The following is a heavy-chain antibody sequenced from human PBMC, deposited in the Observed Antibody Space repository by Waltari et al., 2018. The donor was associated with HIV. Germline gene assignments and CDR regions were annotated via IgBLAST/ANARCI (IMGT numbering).Heavy chain of an antibody. CDR3: TKGRRGALFGDE. D-gene: IGHD3-3*01. V-gene: IGHV1-8*02. Sequence: QVQLVQSGAEIKKPRASVRISFKAFGYSFIDFDINWVRRPPGRGLEWVGWMNPDNGDAGYGHKFKGRVSLTRDTSTDTAYMDVDNLKSEDTAIYYCTKGRRGALFGDEWGQGTLVTVSS. CDR1: GYSFIDFD. CDR2: MNPDNGDA. J-gene: IGHJ4*02.